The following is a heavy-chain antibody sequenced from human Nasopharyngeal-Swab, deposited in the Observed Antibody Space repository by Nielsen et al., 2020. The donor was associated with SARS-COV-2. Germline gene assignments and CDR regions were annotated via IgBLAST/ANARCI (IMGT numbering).Heavy chain of an antibody. J-gene: IGHJ6*03. Sequence: SETLSLTCSVSGDSISRGDYYWSWIRQSPVKGLEWIGYIYHTGSTSCNPSLRSRVIISSDASKNQFSLRLSSVTAADTAMYYCARRRGPAYYYYMDVWGKGTPVTVSS. V-gene: IGHV4-30-4*01. CDR2: IYHTGST. CDR3: ARRRGPAYYYYMDV. CDR1: GDSISRGDYY.